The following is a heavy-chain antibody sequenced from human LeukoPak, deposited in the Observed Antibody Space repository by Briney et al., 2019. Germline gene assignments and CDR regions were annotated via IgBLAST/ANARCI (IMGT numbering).Heavy chain of an antibody. Sequence: PGGSLRLSCAASGFTVRSNYMNWVRQAPGKGLEWVSVIYSGGSTYYADSVKGRFTISRDNAKNSLYLQMNSLRAEDTAVYYCARDKMYVTAATPPDYWGQGTLVTVSS. CDR2: IYSGGST. CDR3: ARDKMYVTAATPPDY. D-gene: IGHD6-13*01. CDR1: GFTVRSNY. J-gene: IGHJ4*02. V-gene: IGHV3-66*01.